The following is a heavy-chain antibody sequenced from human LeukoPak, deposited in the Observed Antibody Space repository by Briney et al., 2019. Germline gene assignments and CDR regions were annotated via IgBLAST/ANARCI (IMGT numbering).Heavy chain of an antibody. Sequence: SETLSLTCTVSGGSISSSGYYWGWIRQPPGKGLEWIGSVDYTGITSHSPSLKSRVTISVDTSKNQFSLKLSSVTAADTAVYYCARLYGSGTRWGQGTLVTVSS. J-gene: IGHJ4*02. CDR3: ARLYGSGTR. CDR2: VDYTGIT. CDR1: GGSISSSGYY. D-gene: IGHD3-10*01. V-gene: IGHV4-39*01.